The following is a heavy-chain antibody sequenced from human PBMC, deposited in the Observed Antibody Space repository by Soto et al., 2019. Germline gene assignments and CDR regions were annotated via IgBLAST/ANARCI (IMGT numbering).Heavy chain of an antibody. J-gene: IGHJ4*02. V-gene: IGHV3-72*01. CDR1: GFTFSDHY. Sequence: EVQLVESGGGLVQPGGSLRLSCAASGFTFSDHYIDWVRQAPGKGLEWVGRSRNKANSYTIEYAASVKGRFTISRDDSKNSVYLQMNSLKTEDTSVYYCARSTTGEGCFGYWGQGTLVTVSS. D-gene: IGHD1-1*01. CDR3: ARSTTGEGCFGY. CDR2: SRNKANSYTI.